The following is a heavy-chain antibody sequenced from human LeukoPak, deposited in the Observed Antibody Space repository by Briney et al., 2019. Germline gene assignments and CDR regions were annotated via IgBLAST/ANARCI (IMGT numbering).Heavy chain of an antibody. Sequence: GGSLRLSCAASGFTFTKAWMSWVHQAPGKGLEWVGRIKSKTDGGTADFATPVKGRFTISRDDSQNTLYLQLNTLKAEDTAVYYCSTASESYFDYWGQGTLVTVSS. CDR2: IKSKTDGGTA. D-gene: IGHD2-2*01. CDR1: GFTFTKAW. CDR3: STASESYFDY. V-gene: IGHV3-15*01. J-gene: IGHJ4*02.